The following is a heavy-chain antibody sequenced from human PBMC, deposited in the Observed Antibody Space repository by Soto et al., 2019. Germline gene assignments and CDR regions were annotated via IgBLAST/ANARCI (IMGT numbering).Heavy chain of an antibody. Sequence: GGSLRLSCAASGFTFSSYSMNWVRQAPGKGLEWVSSISSSSSYIYYADSVKGRFTISRDNAKNSLYLQMNSLRAEDTAAYYCERHVLGSSWPSDYYYYYGMDVWGQGTTVTVSS. CDR1: GFTFSSYS. CDR3: ERHVLGSSWPSDYYYYYGMDV. J-gene: IGHJ6*02. CDR2: ISSSSSYI. V-gene: IGHV3-21*01. D-gene: IGHD6-13*01.